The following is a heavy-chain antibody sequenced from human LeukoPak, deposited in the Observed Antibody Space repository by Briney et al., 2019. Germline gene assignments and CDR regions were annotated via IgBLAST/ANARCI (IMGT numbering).Heavy chain of an antibody. Sequence: GGSLRLSCAASGFTFSSYGMHWVRQAPGKGLEWVAVIWYDGSNKYYADSVKGRFTISRDNSKNTLCLQMNSLRAEDTAVYYCGRKTGVTGEAFDCWGQGTLVTVSS. CDR2: IWYDGSNK. J-gene: IGHJ4*02. D-gene: IGHD7-27*01. CDR1: GFTFSSYG. CDR3: GRKTGVTGEAFDC. V-gene: IGHV3-33*01.